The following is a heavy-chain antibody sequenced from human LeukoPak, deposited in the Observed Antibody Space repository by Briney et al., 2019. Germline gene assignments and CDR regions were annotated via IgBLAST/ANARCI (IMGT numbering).Heavy chain of an antibody. CDR2: IIPILGIA. V-gene: IGHV1-69*04. CDR1: GGTFSSYA. J-gene: IGHJ4*02. D-gene: IGHD2-15*01. Sequence: ASVKVSCKASGGTFSSYAISWVRQAPGQGLEWMGRIIPILGIANYAQKFQGRVTITADKSTSTAYMELSSLRSEDTAVYYCATPQGIYCSGGSCFDYWGQGTLVTVSS. CDR3: ATPQGIYCSGGSCFDY.